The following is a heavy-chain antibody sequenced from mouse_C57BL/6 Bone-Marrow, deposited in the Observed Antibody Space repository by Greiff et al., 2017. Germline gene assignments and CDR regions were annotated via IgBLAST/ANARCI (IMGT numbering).Heavy chain of an antibody. CDR2: IDPETGGT. CDR3: ARVLRGFAY. CDR1: GYTFTDYE. J-gene: IGHJ3*01. V-gene: IGHV1-15*01. Sequence: QVQLQQSGAELVRPGASVTLSCKASGYTFTDYEMHWVKQTPVHGLEWIGAIDPETGGTAYNQKFKGKATLTADKSSSTAYMELRSLTSEDSAVYYCARVLRGFAYWGQGTLVTVSA.